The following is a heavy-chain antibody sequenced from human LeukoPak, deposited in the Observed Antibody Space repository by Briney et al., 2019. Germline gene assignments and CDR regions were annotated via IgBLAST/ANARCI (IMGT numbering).Heavy chain of an antibody. CDR1: GVILTNSA. V-gene: IGHV3-23*01. J-gene: IGHJ4*01. D-gene: IGHD5-24*01. CDR3: AKVNWARYTDHDDY. Sequence: GRSLRLSCAASGVILTNSAVSWVRQAPGKGLERVAAISDSGTLDYADSVRGRFIISRDISKKMVYLQMNSLRAEDTAIYYCAKVNWARYTDHDDYWGRGTLVTVSS. CDR2: ISDSGTL.